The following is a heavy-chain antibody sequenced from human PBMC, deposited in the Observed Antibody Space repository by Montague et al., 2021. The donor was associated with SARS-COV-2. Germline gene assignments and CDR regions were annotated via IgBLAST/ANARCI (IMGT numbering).Heavy chain of an antibody. CDR2: ISYDGSNK. D-gene: IGHD3-22*01. CDR1: GFTFSSYS. J-gene: IGHJ3*02. V-gene: IGHV3-30-3*01. Sequence: SLRLSCAASGFTFSSYSMHWVRQAPGKGLEWVAVISYDGSNKYYVDSAKGRFTISRDNSKNTLYLQMNSLRAEGTAVHYCARAGGYRDAFDIWGQGTTVTVSS. CDR3: ARAGGYRDAFDI.